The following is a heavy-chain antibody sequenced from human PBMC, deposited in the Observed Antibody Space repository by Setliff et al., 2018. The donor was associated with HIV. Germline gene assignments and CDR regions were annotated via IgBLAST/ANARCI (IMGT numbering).Heavy chain of an antibody. V-gene: IGHV4-59*01. J-gene: IGHJ4*02. CDR1: GGSISSYY. D-gene: IGHD5-18*01. Sequence: SETLSLTCTVSGGSISSYYWSWIRQPPGKGLGWIGYIYYSGSTNYNPSLKSRVTISVYTSKNQFSLKLSSVTAADTAVYYCARTGIQLWSYYYFDYWGQGTLVTVS. CDR2: IYYSGST. CDR3: ARTGIQLWSYYYFDY.